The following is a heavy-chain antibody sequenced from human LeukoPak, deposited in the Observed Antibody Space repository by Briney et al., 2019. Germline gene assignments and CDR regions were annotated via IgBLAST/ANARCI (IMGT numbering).Heavy chain of an antibody. CDR3: ARDLNTGMDV. Sequence: PGGSLRLSCAASGFDFSDYYMNWIRQAPGGGLEWLAFISGRGHKILYSDSLNGRFTISRDNAQKLLFLQMNDLRAGDTAIYYCARDLNTGMDVWGRGTTVTVSS. CDR1: GFDFSDYY. J-gene: IGHJ6*02. CDR2: ISGRGHKI. V-gene: IGHV3-11*01.